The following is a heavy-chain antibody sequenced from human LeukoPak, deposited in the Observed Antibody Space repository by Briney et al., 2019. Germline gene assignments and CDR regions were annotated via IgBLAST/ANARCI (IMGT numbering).Heavy chain of an antibody. CDR2: ISGSGGST. CDR3: ARRQGRRGIVGPTILKGAFDI. V-gene: IGHV3-23*01. Sequence: GGSLRLSCAASGFTFSSYGMSWVRQAPGKGLEWVSAISGSGGSTYYADSVKGRFTISRDDAKNSLYLQMNSLRAEDTAVYYCARRQGRRGIVGPTILKGAFDIWGQGTKVTVSS. CDR1: GFTFSSYG. D-gene: IGHD1-26*01. J-gene: IGHJ3*02.